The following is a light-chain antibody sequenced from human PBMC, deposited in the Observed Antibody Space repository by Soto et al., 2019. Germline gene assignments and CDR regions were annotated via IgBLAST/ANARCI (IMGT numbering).Light chain of an antibody. Sequence: QSALTQPASVSGSPGQSLTISCTGTSSDVGSYNLVSWYQQHPGKAPKLMIYERSKRPLGVSNRFSCSRSGNTASLTISGLQAEDEAADYCCSYAGSSTLVFGGGTKVTVL. CDR2: ERS. CDR1: SSDVGSYNL. V-gene: IGLV2-23*01. J-gene: IGLJ3*02. CDR3: CSYAGSSTLV.